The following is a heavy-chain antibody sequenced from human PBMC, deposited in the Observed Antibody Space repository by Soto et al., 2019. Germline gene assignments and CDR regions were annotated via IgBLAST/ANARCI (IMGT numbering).Heavy chain of an antibody. CDR2: INSDGSST. J-gene: IGHJ5*02. Sequence: GGSLRLSCAASGFTFSSYWMHWVRQAPGKGLVWVSRINSDGSSTSYADSVKGRFTISRDNAKDTLYLQMNSLRAEDTTVYYCARGPRWFGELLRSPFDPWGQGTLVTVSS. V-gene: IGHV3-74*01. CDR1: GFTFSSYW. D-gene: IGHD3-10*01. CDR3: ARGPRWFGELLRSPFDP.